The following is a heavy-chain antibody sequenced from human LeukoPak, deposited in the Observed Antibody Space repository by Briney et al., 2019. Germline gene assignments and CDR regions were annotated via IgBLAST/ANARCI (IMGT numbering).Heavy chain of an antibody. CDR1: GFTFSSYA. Sequence: GSLRLSCAASGFTFSSYAMSWVRQAPGEGLGWVSAISCSGGSTYYADSVKGRFTISRDNSRNTLYLQMNSLRAGDTAVYYCAKDRDLVGATVDYWGQGTLVTVSS. V-gene: IGHV3-23*01. CDR2: ISCSGGST. D-gene: IGHD1-26*01. CDR3: AKDRDLVGATVDY. J-gene: IGHJ4*02.